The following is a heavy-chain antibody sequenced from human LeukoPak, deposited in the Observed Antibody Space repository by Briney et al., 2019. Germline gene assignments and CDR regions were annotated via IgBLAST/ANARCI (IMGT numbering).Heavy chain of an antibody. J-gene: IGHJ6*03. CDR1: GGSISSSSYY. V-gene: IGHV4-39*07. D-gene: IGHD3-10*01. Sequence: SETLSLTCTVSGGSISSSSYYWGWIRQPPGKGLEWIGEINHSGSTNYNPSLKSRVTISVDTSKNQFSLKLSSVTAADTAVYYCASAYMVRGVYYMDVWGKGTTVTVSS. CDR2: INHSGST. CDR3: ASAYMVRGVYYMDV.